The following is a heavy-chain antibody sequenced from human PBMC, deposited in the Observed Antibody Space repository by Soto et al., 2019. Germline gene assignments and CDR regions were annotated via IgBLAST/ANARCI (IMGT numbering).Heavy chain of an antibody. CDR2: ISAYNGNT. V-gene: IGHV1-18*01. J-gene: IGHJ4*02. CDR1: GYTFTSYG. CDR3: AREKSSWGYYYDSSGYPPYFDY. D-gene: IGHD3-22*01. Sequence: GASVKVSCKASGYTFTSYGISWVRQAPGQGLEWMGWISAYNGNTNYAQKLQGRVTMTTDTSTSTAYMELRSLRPDDTAVYYCAREKSSWGYYYDSSGYPPYFDYWGQGTLVTVSS.